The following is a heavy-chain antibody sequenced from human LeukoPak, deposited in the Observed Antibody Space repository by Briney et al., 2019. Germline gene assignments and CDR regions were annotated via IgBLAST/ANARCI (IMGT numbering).Heavy chain of an antibody. D-gene: IGHD2-8*01. CDR1: GGSISSYY. CDR2: IYTSGST. CDR3: AGTATNGGAFDI. Sequence: SETLSLTCTVSGGSISSYYWSWIRQPAGKGLEWIGRIYTSGSTNYNPSLKSRVTMSVDTSKNQFSLKLSSVTAADTAVYYCAGTATNGGAFDIWGQGTMVTVSS. V-gene: IGHV4-4*07. J-gene: IGHJ3*02.